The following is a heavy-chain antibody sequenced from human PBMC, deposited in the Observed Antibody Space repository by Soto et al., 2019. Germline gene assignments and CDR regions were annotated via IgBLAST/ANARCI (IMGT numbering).Heavy chain of an antibody. CDR2: IIPIFGTA. V-gene: IGHV1-69*13. CDR1: GGTFSSYA. CDR3: ARDRYDFWSGWGAFDT. Sequence: GASVKVSCKASGGTFSSYAISWVRQAPGQGLEWMGGIIPIFGTANYAQRFQGRVTITADESTSTAYMKLSSVTAADTAVYYCARDRYDFWSGWGAFDTWGQGTMVTVSS. J-gene: IGHJ3*02. D-gene: IGHD3-3*01.